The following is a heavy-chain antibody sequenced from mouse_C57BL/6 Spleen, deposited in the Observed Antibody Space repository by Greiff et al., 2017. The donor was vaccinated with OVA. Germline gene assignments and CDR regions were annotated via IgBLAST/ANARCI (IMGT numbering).Heavy chain of an antibody. Sequence: VQLQQSGAELVRPGASVTLSCKASGYTFTDYEMHWVKQTPVHGLEWIGAIDPETGGTAYNQKFKGKAILTADKSSSTAYMELRSLTSEDSAVYYCTRSYGNYGGFFDYWGQGTTLTVSS. V-gene: IGHV1-15*01. CDR2: IDPETGGT. CDR3: TRSYGNYGGFFDY. CDR1: GYTFTDYE. D-gene: IGHD2-1*01. J-gene: IGHJ2*01.